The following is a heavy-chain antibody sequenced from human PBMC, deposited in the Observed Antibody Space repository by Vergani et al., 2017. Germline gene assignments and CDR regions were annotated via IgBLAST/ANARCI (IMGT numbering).Heavy chain of an antibody. V-gene: IGHV1-69*01. D-gene: IGHD3-3*01. CDR2: IIPIFGTA. CDR3: AGGGITIFGVVMGGALDY. CDR1: GGTFSSYA. Sequence: QVQLVQSGAEVKKPGSSVKVSCKASGGTFSSYAISWVRQAPGQGLEWMGGIIPIFGTANYAQKFQGRVTITADESTSTAYMELSSLRSEETAVYYCAGGGITIFGVVMGGALDYWGQGTLVTVSS. J-gene: IGHJ4*02.